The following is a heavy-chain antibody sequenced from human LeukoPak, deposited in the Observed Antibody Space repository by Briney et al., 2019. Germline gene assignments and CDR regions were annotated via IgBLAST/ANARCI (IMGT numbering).Heavy chain of an antibody. V-gene: IGHV3-23*01. J-gene: IGHJ4*02. CDR2: ISGSGGST. CDR1: GFTFSSYG. CDR3: AKNFYLYYDSSGYPSGAFDY. D-gene: IGHD3-22*01. Sequence: GGSLRLSCAASGFTFSSYGMSWVRQAPGKGLEWVSAISGSGGSTYYADSVKGRFTISRDNSKNTLYLQMNSLRAEDTAVYYCAKNFYLYYDSSGYPSGAFDYWGQGTLVTVSS.